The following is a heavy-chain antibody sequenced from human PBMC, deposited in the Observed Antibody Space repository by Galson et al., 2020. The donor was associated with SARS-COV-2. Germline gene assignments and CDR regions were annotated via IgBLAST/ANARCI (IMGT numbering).Heavy chain of an antibody. D-gene: IGHD5-12*01. V-gene: IGHV3-21*01. J-gene: IGHJ6*02. Sequence: GGSLRLSCAASGFTFSSYRMNWVRPAPGKGLEWVSSISSSSSYIYYADSVKGRFTISRDNAKNSLYLQMNSLKAEDTAVYYCARWTPIYYYYGMDVWGQGTTVTVSS. CDR3: ARWTPIYYYYGMDV. CDR1: GFTFSSYR. CDR2: ISSSSSYI.